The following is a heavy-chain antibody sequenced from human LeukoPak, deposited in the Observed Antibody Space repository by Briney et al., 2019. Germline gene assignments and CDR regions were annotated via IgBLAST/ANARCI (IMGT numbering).Heavy chain of an antibody. CDR3: AREGTSIAALYHPGSFDY. D-gene: IGHD6-6*01. CDR2: IKQDGSEK. CDR1: GFTFSSYW. Sequence: PGGSLRLSCAASGFTFSSYWMSWVRQAPGKGLEWVANIKQDGSEKYYVDSVKGRFTISRDNAKNSLYLQMNSLRAEDTAVYYCAREGTSIAALYHPGSFDYWGQGTLVTVSS. J-gene: IGHJ4*02. V-gene: IGHV3-7*01.